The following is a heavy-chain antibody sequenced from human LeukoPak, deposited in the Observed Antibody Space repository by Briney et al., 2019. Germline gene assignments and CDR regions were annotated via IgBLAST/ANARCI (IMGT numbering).Heavy chain of an antibody. CDR1: GYTFTGYY. CDR2: INPNSGGT. Sequence: GSAKVTCKASGYTFTGYYMHWVRQAPGQGLEWMGRINPNSGGTNYAQKFQGRVTMTRDTSISTAYMELSRLRSDDTAVYHCARLGYCSSTSCYSDPPYDYWGQGTLVTVSS. D-gene: IGHD2-2*02. V-gene: IGHV1-2*06. CDR3: ARLGYCSSTSCYSDPPYDY. J-gene: IGHJ4*02.